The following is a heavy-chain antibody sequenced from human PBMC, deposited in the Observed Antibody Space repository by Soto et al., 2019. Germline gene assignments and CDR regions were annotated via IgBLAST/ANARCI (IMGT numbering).Heavy chain of an antibody. V-gene: IGHV3-21*06. CDR3: ARESEDLTSNFDY. CDR1: GFTFTRYS. Sequence: GGSLRLSCAASGFTFTRYSMNWVRQAAGKGLGWVSSISSTTNYIYYGDSMKGRFTISRDNAKNSLYLEMNSLRAEDTAVYYCARESEDLTSNFDYWGQGTLVTVSS. J-gene: IGHJ4*02. CDR2: ISSTTNYI.